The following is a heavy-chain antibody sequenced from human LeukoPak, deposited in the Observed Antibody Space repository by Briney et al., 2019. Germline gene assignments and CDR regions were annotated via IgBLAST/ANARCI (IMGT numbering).Heavy chain of an antibody. Sequence: SVKVSCKASGGTFSSYAISWVRQAPGQGLEWMGGIIPIFGTANYAQKFQGRVTITTDESTSTAYMELSSLRSEDTAVYYCARVKESDALHDAFDIWGQGTMVTVSS. CDR2: IIPIFGTA. CDR3: ARVKESDALHDAFDI. J-gene: IGHJ3*02. D-gene: IGHD2-8*01. CDR1: GGTFSSYA. V-gene: IGHV1-69*05.